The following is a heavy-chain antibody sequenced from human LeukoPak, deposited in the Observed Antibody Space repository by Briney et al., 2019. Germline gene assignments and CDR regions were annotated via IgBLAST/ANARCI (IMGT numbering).Heavy chain of an antibody. CDR2: ISGSGGST. V-gene: IGHV3-23*01. CDR1: GFTFSSYA. J-gene: IGHJ3*02. CDR3: AKEYGSGSYYNRAFDI. Sequence: GGSLRLSCTASGFTFSSYAMSWVRQAPGKGLEWVSAISGSGGSTYYADSVKGRFTISRDNSKNTLYLQMNSLRAEDTAVYYCAKEYGSGSYYNRAFDIWGQGTMVTVSS. D-gene: IGHD3-10*01.